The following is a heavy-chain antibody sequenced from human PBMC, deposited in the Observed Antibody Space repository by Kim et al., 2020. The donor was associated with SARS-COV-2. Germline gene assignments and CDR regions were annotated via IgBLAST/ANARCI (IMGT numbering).Heavy chain of an antibody. CDR2: ISAYNGNT. D-gene: IGHD4-17*01. J-gene: IGHJ3*02. CDR3: ASLLRAPDAFDI. V-gene: IGHV1-18*01. CDR1: GYTFTSYG. Sequence: ASVKVSCKASGYTFTSYGISWVRQAPGQGLEWMGWISAYNGNTNYAQKLQGRVTMTTDTSTSTAYMELRSLRSDDTAVYYCASLLRAPDAFDIWGQGTMVTVSS.